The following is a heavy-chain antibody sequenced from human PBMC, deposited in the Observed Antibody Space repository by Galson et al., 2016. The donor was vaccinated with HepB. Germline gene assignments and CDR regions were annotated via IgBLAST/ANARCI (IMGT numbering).Heavy chain of an antibody. D-gene: IGHD1/OR15-1a*01. Sequence: SETLSLTCSVSGGSFNTSYWSWFRQSPGKGLEWIGHIYHNGIATYHPALRSRVTISISTSENQFYLKLTSMTAADTAVYFCAREDWNNALGYDVWGQGRMVIVSS. J-gene: IGHJ3*01. CDR1: GGSFNTSY. CDR3: AREDWNNALGYDV. CDR2: IYHNGIA. V-gene: IGHV4-59*01.